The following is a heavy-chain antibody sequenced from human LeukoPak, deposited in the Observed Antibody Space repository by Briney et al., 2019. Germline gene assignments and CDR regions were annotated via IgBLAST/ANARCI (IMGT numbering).Heavy chain of an antibody. CDR1: GFTFSSYA. CDR2: ISYDGSNK. Sequence: TGGSLRLSCAASGFTFSSYAMHWVRQAPGKGLEWVAVISYDGSNKYYADSVKGRFTISRDNAKNSLYLQMNSLRAEDTAVYYCARETYSSGWRAGPARTYYYYGMDVWGQGTTVTVSS. V-gene: IGHV3-30-3*01. D-gene: IGHD6-19*01. CDR3: ARETYSSGWRAGPARTYYYYGMDV. J-gene: IGHJ6*02.